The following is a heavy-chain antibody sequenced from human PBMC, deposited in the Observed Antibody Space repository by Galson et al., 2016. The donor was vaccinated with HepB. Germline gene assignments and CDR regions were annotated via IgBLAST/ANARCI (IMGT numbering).Heavy chain of an antibody. J-gene: IGHJ4*02. CDR3: ARTLSCEY. Sequence: SVKVSCKASGYTFINYGISWVRQAPGQGLEWMGWISAYNGNTNYAQKLQGRVTMTTDTSTSTAYMELRSLRADDTAVYYCARTLSCEYWGQGTLVTVSS. D-gene: IGHD2/OR15-2a*01. CDR1: GYTFINYG. CDR2: ISAYNGNT. V-gene: IGHV1-18*04.